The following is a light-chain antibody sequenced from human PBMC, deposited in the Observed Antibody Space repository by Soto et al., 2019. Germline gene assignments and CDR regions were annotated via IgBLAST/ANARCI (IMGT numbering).Light chain of an antibody. J-gene: IGLJ1*01. Sequence: QSVLTQPASVSGSPGQSITISCTGTSSDVGGYNYVSWYQQHPGKAPKLMIYDVSNWPSGVSNRFSGSKSGNTASLTISGLLAEDEADYYCSSYTDSSPFVFGTGTKLTVL. V-gene: IGLV2-14*01. CDR1: SSDVGGYNY. CDR3: SSYTDSSPFV. CDR2: DVS.